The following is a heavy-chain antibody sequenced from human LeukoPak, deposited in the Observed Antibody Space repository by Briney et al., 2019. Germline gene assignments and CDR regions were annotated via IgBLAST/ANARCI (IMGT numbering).Heavy chain of an antibody. J-gene: IGHJ4*02. V-gene: IGHV3-30*18. CDR3: AKDRGYSSSWYVFGY. D-gene: IGHD6-13*01. CDR1: GFTFSSYG. CDR2: ISDDGSNT. Sequence: GGSLRLSCAASGFTFSSYGMHWVRQAPGKGLEWVAVISDDGSNTYYGDSVKGRFTISRDNSKNTLYLQMNSLRAEDTAVYYCAKDRGYSSSWYVFGYWGQGTLVTVSS.